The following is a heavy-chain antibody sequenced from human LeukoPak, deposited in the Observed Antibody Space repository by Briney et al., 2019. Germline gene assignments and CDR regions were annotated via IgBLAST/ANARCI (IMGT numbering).Heavy chain of an antibody. CDR1: GYTFTGYY. V-gene: IGHV1-2*02. J-gene: IGHJ4*02. CDR2: INPNSGGT. CDR3: AKYYYDSSGYRALDY. Sequence: ASVKVSCKASGYTFTGYYMHWVRQAPGQGLEWMGWINPNSGGTNYAQKFQGRVTMTRDTSISTAYMELSRLSSDDTAVYYCAKYYYDSSGYRALDYWGQGTLVTVSS. D-gene: IGHD3-22*01.